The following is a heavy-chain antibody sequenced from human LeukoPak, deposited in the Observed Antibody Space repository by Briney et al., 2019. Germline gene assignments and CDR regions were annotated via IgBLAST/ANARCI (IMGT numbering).Heavy chain of an antibody. CDR3: ARRDSDYEYFDL. CDR2: IYPGDSDT. D-gene: IGHD4-11*01. J-gene: IGHJ2*01. V-gene: IGHV5-51*01. CDR1: GYSFTTYW. Sequence: GESPKISRWGSGYSFTTYWIGWARPVPGAGPEGMGVIYPGDSDTRCSPSFQRQVTISADKSISTAFLQWSSLKPSDTAMYYCARRDSDYEYFDLWAGGTLDTVPS.